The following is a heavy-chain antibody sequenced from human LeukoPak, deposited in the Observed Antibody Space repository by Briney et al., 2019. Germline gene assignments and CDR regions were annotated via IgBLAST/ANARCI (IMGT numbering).Heavy chain of an antibody. CDR1: GGSISSYY. D-gene: IGHD3-22*01. CDR3: ARARDYYDSSGLDY. V-gene: IGHV4-59*01. CDR2: IYYSGST. Sequence: PSETLSLTCTVSGGSISSYYWSWVRQPPGKGLEWIAYIYYSGSTNYNPSLKSRVTISVDTSKNQFSLKLSSVTAADTAVYYCARARDYYDSSGLDYWGQGTLVTVSS. J-gene: IGHJ4*02.